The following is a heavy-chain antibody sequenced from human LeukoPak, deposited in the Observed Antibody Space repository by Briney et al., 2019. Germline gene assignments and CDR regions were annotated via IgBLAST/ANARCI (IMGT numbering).Heavy chain of an antibody. CDR2: VSYDGTNK. V-gene: IGHV3-30*04. CDR1: GFTFSSHA. Sequence: PGASLRLSCAASGFTFSSHAMHWVRQAPGKGLEWVTVVSYDGTNKYYADSVEGRFTISRDNSKNTLYLQMNSLRAEDTAVYYCARDPGSGYDPPDFWGQGTLVTVSS. J-gene: IGHJ4*02. CDR3: ARDPGSGYDPPDF. D-gene: IGHD5-12*01.